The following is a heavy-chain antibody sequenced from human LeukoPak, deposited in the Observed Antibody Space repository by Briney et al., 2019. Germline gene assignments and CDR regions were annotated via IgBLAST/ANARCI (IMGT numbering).Heavy chain of an antibody. D-gene: IGHD3-22*01. CDR3: ARAGVWDYSDSSGYHNGAFDI. CDR2: INPNSGGT. Sequence: GASVKVSCKASGYTFTNYAMNWVRQAPGQGLEWMGRINPNSGGTNSAQKLQDRVTMTRDTSISTAYMELSRLRSDDTAVYYCARAGVWDYSDSSGYHNGAFDIWGQGTMVTVSS. V-gene: IGHV1-2*06. CDR1: GYTFTNYA. J-gene: IGHJ3*02.